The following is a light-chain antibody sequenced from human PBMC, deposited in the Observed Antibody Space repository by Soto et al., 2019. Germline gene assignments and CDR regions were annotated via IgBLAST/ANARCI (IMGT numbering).Light chain of an antibody. CDR1: QGISSY. V-gene: IGKV1-9*01. CDR2: AAS. Sequence: DIQVTQSPSFLSASVGDRVTITCRASQGISSYLAWYQQKPGKAPNLLVYAASTLQSGVPSRFSGSGSGTEFTLTISSLQPEDFATYYCLQLNNYPRTFGQGTKVDIK. J-gene: IGKJ1*01. CDR3: LQLNNYPRT.